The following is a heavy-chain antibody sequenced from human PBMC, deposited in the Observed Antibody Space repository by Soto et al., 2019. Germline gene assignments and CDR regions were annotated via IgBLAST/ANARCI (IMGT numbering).Heavy chain of an antibody. D-gene: IGHD3-9*01. CDR2: LSANIIST. CDR1: GFNVNSHA. V-gene: IGHV3-23*01. J-gene: IGHJ6*02. Sequence: EVQLLESGGGLVQPGGSLRLSCAASGFNVNSHAMTWVRQAPGKGLGWVSTLSANIISTYYADSVKGRFTISRDNSKNTLYRQMSSLRVEDTDVYECARVDTLTVRVGRDDGAQGNTVTVSS. CDR3: ARVDTLTVRVGRDD.